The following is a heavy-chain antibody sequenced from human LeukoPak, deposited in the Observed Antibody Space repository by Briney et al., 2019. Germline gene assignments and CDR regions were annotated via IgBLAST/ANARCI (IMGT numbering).Heavy chain of an antibody. CDR2: ISGSGGST. CDR1: GFTFSSYA. D-gene: IGHD2-2*01. J-gene: IGHJ6*02. CDR3: AKDRYCSSTSCRSYYYFFGVLDYGMDV. V-gene: IGHV3-23*01. Sequence: GGSLRLSCAASGFTFSSYAMSWVRQAPGKGLNWVSAISGSGGSTYYADSVKGRFTISRDNSKNTLYLQMNSLRAEDTAVYYCAKDRYCSSTSCRSYYYFFGVLDYGMDVWGQGTLVTVSS.